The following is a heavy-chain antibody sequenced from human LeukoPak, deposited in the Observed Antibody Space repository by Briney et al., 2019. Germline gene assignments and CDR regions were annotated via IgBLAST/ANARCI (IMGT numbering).Heavy chain of an antibody. V-gene: IGHV4-59*08. J-gene: IGHJ6*02. CDR1: GGSINSFY. D-gene: IGHD6-13*01. CDR3: ARHIQQQLVYGMDV. CDR2: IYYSGST. Sequence: SETLSLTCTVSGGSINSFYWSWIRQPPGKGLEWIGYIYYSGSTIYNPSLKSRVTLSVDTSKNQFSLKLSSVTAADTAVYYCARHIQQQLVYGMDVWGQGTTVTVSS.